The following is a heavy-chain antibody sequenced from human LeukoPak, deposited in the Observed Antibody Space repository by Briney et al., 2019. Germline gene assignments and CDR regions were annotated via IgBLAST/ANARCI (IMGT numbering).Heavy chain of an antibody. Sequence: SETLSLTCTVSGGSISGYYWSWIRQPPGKGLEWIGEINHSGSTNYNPSLKSRVTISVDTSKNQFSLKLSSVTAADTAVYYCARARLSGSYNWFDPWGQGTLVTVSS. J-gene: IGHJ5*02. CDR2: INHSGST. V-gene: IGHV4-34*01. D-gene: IGHD1-26*01. CDR1: GGSISGYY. CDR3: ARARLSGSYNWFDP.